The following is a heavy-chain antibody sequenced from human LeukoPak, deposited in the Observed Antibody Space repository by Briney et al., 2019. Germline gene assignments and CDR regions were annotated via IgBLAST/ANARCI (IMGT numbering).Heavy chain of an antibody. CDR2: ISEDGGDT. V-gene: IGHV3-43*02. CDR1: GFTFDDYA. Sequence: PGGSLRLXCAASGFTFDDYAMHWVRQTPGKGLECVSLISEDGGDTWYADSVRGRFTISRDNSKNSLYLQMNSLRTEDTAFYYCAKDKTRGPGDYWGQGTLATVSS. CDR3: AKDKTRGPGDY. J-gene: IGHJ4*02. D-gene: IGHD1-14*01.